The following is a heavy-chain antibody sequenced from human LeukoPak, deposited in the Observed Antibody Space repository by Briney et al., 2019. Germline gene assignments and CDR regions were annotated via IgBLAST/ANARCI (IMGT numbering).Heavy chain of an antibody. V-gene: IGHV3-49*04. CDR3: TRSLNVVVPAAIPDYYGMDV. D-gene: IGHD2-2*02. CDR2: IRSKAYGGTT. CDR1: GFTFGDYA. Sequence: GRSLRLSCTASGFTFGDYAMSWVRQAPGKGLEWVGFIRSKAYGGTTEYAASVKGRFTISRDDSKSIAYLQMNSLKTEDTAAYYCTRSLNVVVPAAIPDYYGMDVWGQGTTVTVSS. J-gene: IGHJ6*02.